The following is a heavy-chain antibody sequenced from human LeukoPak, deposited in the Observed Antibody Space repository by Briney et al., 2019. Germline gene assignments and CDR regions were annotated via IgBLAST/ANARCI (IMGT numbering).Heavy chain of an antibody. CDR1: GGSFSGYY. V-gene: IGHV4-4*07. CDR2: IYTSGST. J-gene: IGHJ4*02. CDR3: ARDGGSYYPPLNTINYFDY. D-gene: IGHD1-26*01. Sequence: TSETLSLTCAVYGGSFSGYYWSWIRQPPGKGLEWIGRIYTSGSTNYNPSLKSRVTMSVDTSKNQFSLKLSSVTAADTAVYYCARDGGSYYPPLNTINYFDYWGQGTLVTVSS.